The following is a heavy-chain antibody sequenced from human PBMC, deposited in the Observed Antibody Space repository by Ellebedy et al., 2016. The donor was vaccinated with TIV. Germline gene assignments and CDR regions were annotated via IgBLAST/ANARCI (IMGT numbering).Heavy chain of an antibody. Sequence: GESLKISXAASGFTFSGYGMYWVRQAPGKGLEWVAVISYEGSDKYNADSVKGRFTISRDNSKNTLYLHMNSLRAEDTAVYYCAREAISTLGYYFDYWGRGTLVTVSS. J-gene: IGHJ4*02. D-gene: IGHD7-27*01. CDR1: GFTFSGYG. V-gene: IGHV3-30*03. CDR2: ISYEGSDK. CDR3: AREAISTLGYYFDY.